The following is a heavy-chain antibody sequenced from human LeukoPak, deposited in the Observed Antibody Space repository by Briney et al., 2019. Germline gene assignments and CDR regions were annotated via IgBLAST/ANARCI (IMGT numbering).Heavy chain of an antibody. V-gene: IGHV3-53*01. CDR2: IYSGDST. CDR3: ARQGYNSGTEGSIDI. CDR1: GFTVRSNY. Sequence: GGSLRLSCAASGFTVRSNYMTGVRQALGKGLEWVSIIYSGDSTHYADSVKGRFTISRDNSKNTLYLQMNSLRAEDTAVYYCARQGYNSGTEGSIDIWGQGTTVTVSS. J-gene: IGHJ3*02. D-gene: IGHD6-19*01.